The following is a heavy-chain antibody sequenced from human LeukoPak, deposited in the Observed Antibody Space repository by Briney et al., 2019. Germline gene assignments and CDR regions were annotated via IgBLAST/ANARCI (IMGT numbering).Heavy chain of an antibody. J-gene: IGHJ4*02. D-gene: IGHD3-16*01. V-gene: IGHV3-30*18. CDR3: AKGRGG. Sequence: GGSLRLSCAASGFTFSSYGMHWVRQAPGKGLEWVAVISYDGNNKYYADSVKGRFTISRDNSKNTLYLQMNSLRAEDTAVYYCAKGRGGWGQGTLVTVSS. CDR2: ISYDGNNK. CDR1: GFTFSSYG.